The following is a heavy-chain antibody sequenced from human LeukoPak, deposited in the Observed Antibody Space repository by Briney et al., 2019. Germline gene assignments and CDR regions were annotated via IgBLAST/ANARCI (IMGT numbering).Heavy chain of an antibody. J-gene: IGHJ4*02. V-gene: IGHV4-31*03. CDR3: ARVSGYDYFDY. CDR1: GGSISSGNYY. CDR2: IYYSGST. D-gene: IGHD5-12*01. Sequence: PSETLSLTCTVSGGSISSGNYYWSRIRQHPGKGLEWIGYIYYSGSTYYNPSLESRLTISVDPSKSQFSLRLSSVTAADTAVYYCARVSGYDYFDYWGQGTLVTVSS.